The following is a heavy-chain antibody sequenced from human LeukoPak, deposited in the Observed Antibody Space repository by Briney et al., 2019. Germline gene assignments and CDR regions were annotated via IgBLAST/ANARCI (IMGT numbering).Heavy chain of an antibody. CDR1: GFTFDDYG. CDR3: AELGITMIGGV. J-gene: IGHJ6*04. D-gene: IGHD3-10*02. Sequence: GGSLRLSCAASGFTFDDYGMSWVRQAPGKGLEWVSSITRSNYIYYADSVKGRFTISRDNAKNSLYLQMNSLRAEDTAVYYCAELGITMIGGVWGKGTTVTISS. CDR2: ITRSNYI. V-gene: IGHV3-69-1*02.